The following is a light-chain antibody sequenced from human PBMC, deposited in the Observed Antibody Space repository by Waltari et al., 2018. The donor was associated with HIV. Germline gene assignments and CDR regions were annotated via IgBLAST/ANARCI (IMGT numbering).Light chain of an antibody. CDR3: QAWDSSTVV. J-gene: IGLJ2*01. V-gene: IGLV3-1*01. CDR1: TLGEQY. Sequence: SYELTQPPSVSVSPGQTASIPCPGDTLGEQYVCWYQQKPGQSPVLVIYQDRKRPSGIPERFSGSNSGNTATLTISGTQAMDEADYYCQAWDSSTVVFGGGTKLTVL. CDR2: QDR.